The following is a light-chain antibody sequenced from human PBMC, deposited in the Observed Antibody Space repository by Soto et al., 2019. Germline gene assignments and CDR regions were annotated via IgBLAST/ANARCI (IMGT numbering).Light chain of an antibody. CDR3: QQYNSYPT. CDR2: KAS. Sequence: DIQMTQSPSTLSASVGDRVTITCRASQSISSWLAWYQQKPGKAPNLLIYKASSLESGGPSRFSDSGSGTEFTLTISSLQPDDFATYYCQQYNSYPTFGGGTKVEIK. J-gene: IGKJ4*01. CDR1: QSISSW. V-gene: IGKV1-5*03.